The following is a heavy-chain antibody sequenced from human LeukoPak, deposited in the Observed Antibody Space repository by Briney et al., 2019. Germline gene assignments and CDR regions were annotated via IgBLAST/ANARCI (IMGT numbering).Heavy chain of an antibody. CDR2: IYYSGST. D-gene: IGHD2-15*01. J-gene: IGHJ4*02. CDR3: ARGVPLVVVAATGYFDY. Sequence: SETLSLTCTVSGGSISSSSYYWGWIRQPPGKGLEWIGSIYYSGSTYYNPSLKSRVTISVDTSKNQFSLKLSSVTAADTAVYYCARGVPLVVVAATGYFDYWGQGTLVTVSS. CDR1: GGSISSSSYY. V-gene: IGHV4-39*07.